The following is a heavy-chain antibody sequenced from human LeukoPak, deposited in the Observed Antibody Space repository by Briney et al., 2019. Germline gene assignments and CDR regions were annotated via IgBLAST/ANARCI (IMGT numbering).Heavy chain of an antibody. Sequence: ASVKVSCKASGYTFTSYAMNWVRQAPGQGLEWMGWISAYNGNTNYAQKLQGRVTMTTDTSTSTAYMELRSLRSDDTAVYYCARFKWATMVRGVNWFDPWGQGTLVTVSS. J-gene: IGHJ5*02. D-gene: IGHD3-10*01. V-gene: IGHV1-18*01. CDR3: ARFKWATMVRGVNWFDP. CDR2: ISAYNGNT. CDR1: GYTFTSYA.